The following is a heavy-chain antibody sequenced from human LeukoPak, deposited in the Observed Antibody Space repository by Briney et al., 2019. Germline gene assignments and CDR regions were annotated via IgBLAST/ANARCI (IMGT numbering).Heavy chain of an antibody. J-gene: IGHJ4*02. D-gene: IGHD2-2*01. V-gene: IGHV4-30-4*08. CDR2: IYYSGST. CDR3: ASAPQTYQLLSPFDY. CDR1: GGSISSGDYY. Sequence: PSETMSLTCTVSGGSISSGDYYWSWIRQPPGKGLEWIGYIYYSGSTYYNPSLKSRVTISVDTSKNQFSLKLSSVTAADTALYYCASAPQTYQLLSPFDYWGQGTLVTVSS.